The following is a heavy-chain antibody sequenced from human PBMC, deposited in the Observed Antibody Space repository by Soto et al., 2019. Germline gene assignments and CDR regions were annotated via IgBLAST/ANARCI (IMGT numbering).Heavy chain of an antibody. V-gene: IGHV4-30-2*06. CDR3: ARATFIRKGYYDATDYYYFDY. CDR1: CGSIISGGFS. J-gene: IGHJ4*02. CDR2: IYYSGNT. Sequence: PSETLSLTCAFSCGSIISGGFSWSWIRQSPGKGLELIGYIYYSGNTYYNPSLKSRVTISVDRSKNEFSLRLSSVTAADTAVYYCARATFIRKGYYDATDYYYFDYWGQGTLVTVSS. D-gene: IGHD3-22*01.